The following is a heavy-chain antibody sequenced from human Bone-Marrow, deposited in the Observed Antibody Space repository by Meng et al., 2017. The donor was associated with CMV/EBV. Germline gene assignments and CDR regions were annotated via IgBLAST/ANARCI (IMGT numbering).Heavy chain of an antibody. D-gene: IGHD2-2*01. J-gene: IGHJ6*02. CDR2: INHSGST. Sequence: SQTLSLTCAVYGGSFSGYYWSWIRQPPGKGLEWIGEINHSGSTNYNPSLKSRVTISVDTSKNQFSLKLSSVTAADTAVYYCARMNPSVVPAASGYYYYYGMDVWGQGTTVTVSS. CDR3: ARMNPSVVPAASGYYYYYGMDV. V-gene: IGHV4-34*01. CDR1: GGSFSGYY.